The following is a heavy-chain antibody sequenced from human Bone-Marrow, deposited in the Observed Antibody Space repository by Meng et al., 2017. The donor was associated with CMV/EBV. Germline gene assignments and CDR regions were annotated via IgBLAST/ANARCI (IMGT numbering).Heavy chain of an antibody. Sequence: SETLSLTCTVSGGSISSGGYYWSWIRQHPGKGLEWIGYIYYSGSTYYNPSLKSRVTISVDTSKNQFSLKLCSVTAAHTAVYYCAMPAYCGGDCYSDYYYGMDVRGQGTTVTVS. V-gene: IGHV4-31*03. CDR1: GGSISSGGYY. J-gene: IGHJ6*02. CDR2: IYYSGST. CDR3: AMPAYCGGDCYSDYYYGMDV. D-gene: IGHD2-21*01.